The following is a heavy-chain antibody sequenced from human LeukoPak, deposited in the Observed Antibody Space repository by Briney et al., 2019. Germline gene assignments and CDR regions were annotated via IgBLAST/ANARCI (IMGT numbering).Heavy chain of an antibody. CDR2: ISDTGNT. J-gene: IGHJ4*02. CDR3: AKAPVTTCRGAFCYPFDY. V-gene: IGHV3-23*01. D-gene: IGHD2-15*01. CDR1: GFTFDDYA. Sequence: GGSLRLSCAVSGFTFDDYAMHWVRQVPGKGLEWVSAISDTGNTYHADSVKGRFTISRDSSKNTLFLQMNRLRPEDAAVYYCAKAPVTTCRGAFCYPFDYWGLGTLVTVSS.